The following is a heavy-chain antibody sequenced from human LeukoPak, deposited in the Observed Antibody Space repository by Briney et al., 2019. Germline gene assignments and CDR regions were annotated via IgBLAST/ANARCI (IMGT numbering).Heavy chain of an antibody. V-gene: IGHV3-48*01. J-gene: IGHJ4*02. D-gene: IGHD4-23*01. CDR2: ISGSSGTI. Sequence: PGGSLRPSCAASGFSFNDYDMHWVRQGKGKGLDWVSYISGSSGTIHYADSVRGRFTISRDNVKKSLYLYMNNLRAEDTAVYYCVGFGAYGGLWGQGTVVTVSP. CDR1: GFSFNDYD. CDR3: VGFGAYGGL.